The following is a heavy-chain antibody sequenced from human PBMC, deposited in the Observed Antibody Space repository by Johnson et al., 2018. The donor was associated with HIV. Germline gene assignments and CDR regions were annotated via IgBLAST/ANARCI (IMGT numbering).Heavy chain of an antibody. D-gene: IGHD6-19*01. CDR3: ARDRKQWLVVGGGINDI. V-gene: IGHV3-30*03. Sequence: QVQLVESGGGVVQPGRSVRLSCAVSGLNFSDYGMAWVRQAPGKGLEWVTVISFAGVKKYYADSVKGRFTISRDHAKNSLYLQTNSLRAEDTAVYYCARDRKQWLVVGGGINDIWGQGTMVTVSS. CDR2: ISFAGVKK. CDR1: GLNFSDYG. J-gene: IGHJ3*02.